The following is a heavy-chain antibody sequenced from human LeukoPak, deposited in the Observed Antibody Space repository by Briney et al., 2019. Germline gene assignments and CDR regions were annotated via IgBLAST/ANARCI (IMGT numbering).Heavy chain of an antibody. CDR2: INTNTGNP. D-gene: IGHD3-3*01. J-gene: IGHJ4*02. CDR3: ARYPPLEWLSEFDY. Sequence: GASVKVSCKASGYTFSSYAMNWVRQAPGQGLEWMGWINTNTGNPTYAQGFTGRFVFSLDTSVSAAYLQISSPKAEDTAVYYCARYPPLEWLSEFDYWGQGTLVTVSS. CDR1: GYTFSSYA. V-gene: IGHV7-4-1*02.